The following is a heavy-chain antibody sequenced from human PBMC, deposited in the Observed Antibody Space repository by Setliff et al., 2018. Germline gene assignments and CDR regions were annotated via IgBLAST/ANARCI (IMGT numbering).Heavy chain of an antibody. V-gene: IGHV1-18*01. CDR2: ISPYNGVT. Sequence: ASVKVSCKASAYILSSYGISWVRQAPGEGLEWMGWISPYNGVTSYAQRFQGRVTMTTDTSTSAAYLELMSLRSDDTAVYYCAISSLSICSGDTCPNAFDIWGQGQWSPSPQ. CDR1: AYILSSYG. CDR3: AISSLSICSGDTCPNAFDI. J-gene: IGHJ3*02. D-gene: IGHD2-15*01.